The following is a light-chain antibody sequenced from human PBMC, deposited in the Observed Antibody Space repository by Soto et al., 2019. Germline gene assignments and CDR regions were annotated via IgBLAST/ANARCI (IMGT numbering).Light chain of an antibody. V-gene: IGKV3-20*01. CDR2: GAS. CDR3: QQYGSSPPWT. J-gene: IGKJ1*01. Sequence: EIVLAQSPGTLSLSPGESATLSCMASQSVSSSFLAWYQQKAGQAPRLLIYGASSRATGIPDRFSGSGSGTDFTLTISRLEPEDFAVYYCQQYGSSPPWTFGQGTKVDIK. CDR1: QSVSSSF.